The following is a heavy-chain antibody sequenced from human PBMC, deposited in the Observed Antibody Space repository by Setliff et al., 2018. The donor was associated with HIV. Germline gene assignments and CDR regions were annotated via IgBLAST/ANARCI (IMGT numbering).Heavy chain of an antibody. CDR2: SNRDASDT. V-gene: IGHV3-74*01. CDR3: ARYGGPVDFGDY. Sequence: GGSLRLSCVASGFSFRSYWMHWARQAPGKGLEWVSRSNRDASDTTYADSVRGRFTIFRDNAKNSLYLQMNSLRAEDTAVYYCARYGGPVDFGDYWGQGTLVTVSS. CDR1: GFSFRSYW. D-gene: IGHD3-16*01. J-gene: IGHJ4*02.